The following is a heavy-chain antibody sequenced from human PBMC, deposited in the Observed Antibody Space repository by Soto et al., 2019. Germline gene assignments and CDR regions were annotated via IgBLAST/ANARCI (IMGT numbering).Heavy chain of an antibody. Sequence: PSETLSLTCTVSGGSISGGSYSWGWIRQPPGKGLEWIGSIYYSESTYYNPSLKSRLTISIDTAKNQFSLKLISVTAADTAVYYWATYICFRAYDYYCLDFWGQGTLVTVSS. CDR2: IYYSEST. D-gene: IGHD5-12*01. CDR3: ATYICFRAYDYYCLDF. CDR1: GGSISGGSYS. J-gene: IGHJ4*02. V-gene: IGHV4-39*01.